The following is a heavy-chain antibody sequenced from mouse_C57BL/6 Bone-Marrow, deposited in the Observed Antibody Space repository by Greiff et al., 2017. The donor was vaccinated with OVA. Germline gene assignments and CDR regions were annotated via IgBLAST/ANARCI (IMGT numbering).Heavy chain of an antibody. J-gene: IGHJ1*03. CDR2: IYPRDGST. CDR3: ARDGYPLTWYFDV. Sequence: QVQLQQSGPELVKPGASVKLSCKASGYTFTSYDINWVKQRPGQGLEWIGWIYPRDGSTKYNEKFKGKATLTVDTSSSTAYMELHSLTSEDSAVYFCARDGYPLTWYFDVWGTGTTVTVSS. V-gene: IGHV1-85*01. D-gene: IGHD2-3*01. CDR1: GYTFTSYD.